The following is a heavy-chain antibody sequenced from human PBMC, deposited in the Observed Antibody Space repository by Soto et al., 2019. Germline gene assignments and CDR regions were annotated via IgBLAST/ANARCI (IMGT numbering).Heavy chain of an antibody. CDR2: TYQSGSA. Sequence: SETLSLTCTVSGGSISSGGYSWTWIRQSPGKGLEWIGYTYQSGSAYYNPSLKSRVTISVDRSKNQFSLNLTSVTAADTAVYYCARDYYGMDVWGQGTTVTISS. V-gene: IGHV4-30-2*06. J-gene: IGHJ6*02. CDR3: ARDYYGMDV. CDR1: GGSISSGGYS.